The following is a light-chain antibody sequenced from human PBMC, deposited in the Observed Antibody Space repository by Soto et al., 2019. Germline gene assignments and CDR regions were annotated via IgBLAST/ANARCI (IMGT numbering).Light chain of an antibody. CDR2: DAS. Sequence: EIVLTQSPATLSLSPGERATLSCRASQSVSSYLAWYQQTPGQAPRLLIYDASNRATGIPARFSGSGSGTGFTLTISSLEPEDFAVYYCQQRSNWPLTFGGGTKVDI. V-gene: IGKV3-11*01. CDR1: QSVSSY. CDR3: QQRSNWPLT. J-gene: IGKJ4*01.